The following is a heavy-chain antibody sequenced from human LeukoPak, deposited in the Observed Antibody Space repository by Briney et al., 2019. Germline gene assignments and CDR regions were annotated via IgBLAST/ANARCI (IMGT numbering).Heavy chain of an antibody. CDR3: ASRSPSGAFDL. J-gene: IGHJ3*01. CDR2: IFRGRNT. CDR1: VFTVSNHH. V-gene: IGHV3-53*01. Sequence: GVSLRLSCGASVFTVSNHHMSWVRQTPGEGLEWVSVIFRGRNTYHTLYVKRLLTLYRENSKNTLYLQVNSVRADDTAVYYCASRSPSGAFDLWGQGTMVTVSS.